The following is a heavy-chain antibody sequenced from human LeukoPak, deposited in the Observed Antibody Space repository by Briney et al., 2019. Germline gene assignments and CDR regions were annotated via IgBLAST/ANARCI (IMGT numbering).Heavy chain of an antibody. J-gene: IGHJ5*02. CDR2: IYYSGST. CDR1: GGSISSYY. V-gene: IGHV4-59*12. Sequence: PSETLSLTCTVSGGSISSYYWSWIRQPPGKGLEWIGYIYYSGSTNYNPSLKSRVTISVDTSKNQFSLKLSSVTAADTAVYYCARDREEQYSSSGDRWFDPWGQGTLVTVSS. D-gene: IGHD6-13*01. CDR3: ARDREEQYSSSGDRWFDP.